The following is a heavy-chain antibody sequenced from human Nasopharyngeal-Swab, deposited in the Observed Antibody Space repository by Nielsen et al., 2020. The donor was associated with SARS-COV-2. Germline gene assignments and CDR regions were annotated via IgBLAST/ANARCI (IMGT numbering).Heavy chain of an antibody. CDR3: ARDQWFSYYDRYAVGYYYYGMDV. Sequence: GESLKLSCAASGFTFSDYYMSWIRQAPVKGLDWVSYISSSGSPIYYADSVKGRFTISRDNAKNSLYLQMNSLRAEDTAVYYCARDQWFSYYDRYAVGYYYYGMDVWGQGTTVTVSS. J-gene: IGHJ6*02. V-gene: IGHV3-11*04. CDR2: ISSSGSPI. CDR1: GFTFSDYY. D-gene: IGHD3-22*01.